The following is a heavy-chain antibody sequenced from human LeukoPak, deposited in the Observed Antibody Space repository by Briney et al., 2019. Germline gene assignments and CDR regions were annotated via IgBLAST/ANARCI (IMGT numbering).Heavy chain of an antibody. CDR2: INPNSGGT. J-gene: IGHJ4*02. Sequence: ASVKVSCKASGYTFTGYYMHWVRQAPGQGLEWMGWINPNSGGTNYAQKLQGRVTMTTDTSTSTAYMELRSLRSDDTAVYYCARGAPIAVAAHGGVDYFDYWGQGTLVTVSS. CDR3: ARGAPIAVAAHGGVDYFDY. CDR1: GYTFTGYY. V-gene: IGHV1-2*02. D-gene: IGHD6-19*01.